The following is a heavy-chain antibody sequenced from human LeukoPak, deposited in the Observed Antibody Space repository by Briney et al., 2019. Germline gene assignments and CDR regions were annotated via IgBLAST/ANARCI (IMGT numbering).Heavy chain of an antibody. CDR3: ARHGLRNRRITGTEPNY. J-gene: IGHJ4*02. CDR1: GGSISSSSYY. Sequence: SETLSLTCTVSGGSISSSSYYWGWIRQPPGKGLEWIGEINHSGSTNYNPSLKSRVTISVDTSKNQFSLKLSSVTAADTAVYYCARHGLRNRRITGTEPNYWGQGTLVTVSS. D-gene: IGHD1-7*01. V-gene: IGHV4-39*01. CDR2: INHSGST.